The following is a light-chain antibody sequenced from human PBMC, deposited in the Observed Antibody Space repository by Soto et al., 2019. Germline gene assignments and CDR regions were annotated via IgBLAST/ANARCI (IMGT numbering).Light chain of an antibody. V-gene: IGKV3-11*01. J-gene: IGKJ5*01. CDR2: DAS. CDR3: QHRGEWPPGAT. CDR1: QTMTRAY. Sequence: ENFFMLSPCTLSFFSRGRDPPSLRASQTMTRAYLAWYQQKPGQAPRLLIYDASNRATGIPARFSGSGSGTDFTLTISSLEPEDFAVYYCQHRGEWPPGATFGQGTRLEIK.